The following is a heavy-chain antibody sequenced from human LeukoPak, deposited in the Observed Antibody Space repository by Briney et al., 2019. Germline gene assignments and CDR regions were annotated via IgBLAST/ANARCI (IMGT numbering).Heavy chain of an antibody. Sequence: PGGSLRLSCAASGFTFSSYSMNWVRQAPGKGLEWVSSISSSSSYIYYADSVKGRFTISRDNAKNSLYLQMNSLRAEDTAVYYCARDTGVGYSYGHDYWGQGTLVTVSS. CDR3: ARDTGVGYSYGHDY. CDR2: ISSSSSYI. CDR1: GFTFSSYS. D-gene: IGHD5-18*01. V-gene: IGHV3-21*01. J-gene: IGHJ4*02.